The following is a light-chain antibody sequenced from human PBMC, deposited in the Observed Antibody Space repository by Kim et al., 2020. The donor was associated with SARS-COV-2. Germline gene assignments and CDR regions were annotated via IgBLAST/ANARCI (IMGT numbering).Light chain of an antibody. Sequence: DIQLTQTPSFLSASVGDRVTITCRASQGISSYLAWYQQKPGKAPKLLIYAASTLQSGVPSRFSGSGSGTEFTLTISSLQPEDFATYCCQQLNSYPRLTFGGGTKVDIK. J-gene: IGKJ4*01. V-gene: IGKV1-9*01. CDR1: QGISSY. CDR2: AAS. CDR3: QQLNSYPRLT.